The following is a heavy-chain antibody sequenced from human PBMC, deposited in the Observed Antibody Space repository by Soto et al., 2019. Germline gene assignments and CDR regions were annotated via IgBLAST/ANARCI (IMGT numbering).Heavy chain of an antibody. V-gene: IGHV1-69*13. Sequence: GASVKVSCKASGGTFSSYAISWVRQAPGQGLEWMGGIIPIFGTANYAQKLQGRVTITADESTSTAYMELSSLRSGDTAVYYCARETDGSSWMDYYYGMDVWGQGTTVTVSS. CDR2: IIPIFGTA. CDR3: ARETDGSSWMDYYYGMDV. CDR1: GGTFSSYA. J-gene: IGHJ6*02. D-gene: IGHD6-6*01.